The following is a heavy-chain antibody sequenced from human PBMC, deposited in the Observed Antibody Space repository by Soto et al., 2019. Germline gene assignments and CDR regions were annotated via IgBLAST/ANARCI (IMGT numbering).Heavy chain of an antibody. CDR2: IYSGDGT. Sequence: GGSLRLSCAASGFPVSSNYMSWVRQAPGKGLEWVSVIYSGDGTYYADSVKGRFTISRDNSKNTVYLQMNSLRVEDTAVYYCAKADSGYAHGYYYYGMDVWGQGTTVTVSS. CDR3: AKADSGYAHGYYYYGMDV. CDR1: GFPVSSNY. J-gene: IGHJ6*02. D-gene: IGHD5-12*01. V-gene: IGHV3-66*01.